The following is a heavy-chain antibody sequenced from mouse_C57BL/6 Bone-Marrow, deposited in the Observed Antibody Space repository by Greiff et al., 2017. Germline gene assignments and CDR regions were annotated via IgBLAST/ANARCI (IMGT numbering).Heavy chain of an antibody. CDR1: GFTFSSYT. V-gene: IGHV5-9*01. D-gene: IGHD2-1*01. CDR2: ISGGGGNT. Sequence: EVKLMESGGGLVKPGGSLKLSCAASGFTFSSYTMSWVRQTPEKRLEWVATISGGGGNTYYPDSVKGRFTISRDNAKNTLYLQMSSLRSEDTALYYCARHDYGNFPYWYFDVWGTGTTVTVSS. J-gene: IGHJ1*03. CDR3: ARHDYGNFPYWYFDV.